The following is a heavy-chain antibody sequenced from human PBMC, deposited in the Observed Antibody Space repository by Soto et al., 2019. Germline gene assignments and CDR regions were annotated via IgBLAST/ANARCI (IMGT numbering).Heavy chain of an antibody. J-gene: IGHJ3*02. CDR2: TYYRSKWYN. CDR1: GDSVSSNSAA. D-gene: IGHD2-15*01. Sequence: QVQLQQSGPGLVKPSQTLSLTCAISGDSVSSNSAAWNWIRQSPSRGLEWLGRTYYRSKWYNDYAVSVKSRITINPDTSKNQFSLQLNSVTPEDTAVYYCARSTKYIVVVVAATTRDDAFDIWVQGTMVTVSS. V-gene: IGHV6-1*01. CDR3: ARSTKYIVVVVAATTRDDAFDI.